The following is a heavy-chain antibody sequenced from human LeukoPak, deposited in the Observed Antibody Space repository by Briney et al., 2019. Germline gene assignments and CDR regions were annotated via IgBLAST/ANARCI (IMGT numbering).Heavy chain of an antibody. CDR1: GFTFSGYA. CDR3: AKAIQSYCSGGSCYGLDY. CDR2: ISGSGGST. V-gene: IGHV3-23*01. J-gene: IGHJ4*02. D-gene: IGHD2-15*01. Sequence: GGSLRLSCAASGFTFSGYAMSWVRQAPGKGLEWVSAISGSGGSTYYADSVKGRFTISRDNSKNTLYLQMNSLRAEDTAVYYCAKAIQSYCSGGSCYGLDYWGQGTLVTVSS.